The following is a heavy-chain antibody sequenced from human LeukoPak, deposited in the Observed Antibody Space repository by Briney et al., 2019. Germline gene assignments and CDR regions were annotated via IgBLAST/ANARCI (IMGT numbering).Heavy chain of an antibody. CDR2: ISGRGGGT. V-gene: IGHV3-23*01. D-gene: IGHD6-13*01. J-gene: IGHJ5*02. CDR1: GFTFSSYA. CDR3: AKSGSWYRELDNWFDP. Sequence: GGSLRLSCAASGFTFSSYAMTWVRQAPGKGLEWVSAISGRGGGTNYADSVKGRFTISRDNSNSMLYLQMNSLRDEDAAVYYCAKSGSWYRELDNWFDPWGQGTLVTVSS.